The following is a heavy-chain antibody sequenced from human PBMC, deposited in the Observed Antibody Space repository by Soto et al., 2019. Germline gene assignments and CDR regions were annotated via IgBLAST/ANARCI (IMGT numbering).Heavy chain of an antibody. CDR3: ARRDSSGWYEGVFGYYCGMDV. CDR1: GGTFSSYA. V-gene: IGHV1-69*01. D-gene: IGHD6-19*01. CDR2: IIPIFGTA. Sequence: QVQLVQSGAEVKKPGSSVKVSCKASGGTFSSYAISWVRQAPGQGLEWMGGIIPIFGTANYAQKFQGRVRITAAESTSTAYMELSSLRSEDTAVYYCARRDSSGWYEGVFGYYCGMDVWGQGTKVTVSS. J-gene: IGHJ6*02.